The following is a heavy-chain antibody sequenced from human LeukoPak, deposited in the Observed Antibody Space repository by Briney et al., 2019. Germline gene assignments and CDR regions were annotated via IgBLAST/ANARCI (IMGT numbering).Heavy chain of an antibody. Sequence: GGSLRLSCAASGFTFSSYSMNWVRQAPRKGLEWVSSISSSSSYIYYADSVKGRFTISRDNAKNSLYLQMNSLRAEDTAVYYCARGIVVVPAATSLDAFDIWGQGTMVTVSS. V-gene: IGHV3-21*01. CDR1: GFTFSSYS. CDR2: ISSSSSYI. CDR3: ARGIVVVPAATSLDAFDI. D-gene: IGHD2-2*01. J-gene: IGHJ3*02.